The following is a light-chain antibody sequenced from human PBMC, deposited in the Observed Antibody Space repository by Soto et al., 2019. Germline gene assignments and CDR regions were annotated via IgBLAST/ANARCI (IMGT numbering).Light chain of an antibody. CDR2: GAS. CDR3: QHYNNWLGT. V-gene: IGKV3-15*01. CDR1: QAISSN. Sequence: EIVMTQSPATLSVSRGERATLSCRANQAISSNVAWYQQKPGQAPRLLIYGASTRATGIPDRFSGSGSGTEFTLTIGSLQSEDFAVYYCQHYNNWLGTFGGGTKVDI. J-gene: IGKJ4*01.